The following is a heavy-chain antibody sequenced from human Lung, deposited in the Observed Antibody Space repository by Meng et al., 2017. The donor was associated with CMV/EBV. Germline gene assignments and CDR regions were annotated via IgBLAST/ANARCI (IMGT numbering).Heavy chain of an antibody. J-gene: IGHJ3*02. Sequence: SCAGSGFILSDHYIDWVRQAPGKGLEWIGRAANKANRYTTEYAASVEGRFTFSRYDSENSLYLQMNSLKSEDTAVYYCTRGHSGIDIYAFDIWGQGNXVTVSS. CDR3: TRGHSGIDIYAFDI. D-gene: IGHD1-26*01. CDR1: GFILSDHY. V-gene: IGHV3-72*01. CDR2: AANKANRYTT.